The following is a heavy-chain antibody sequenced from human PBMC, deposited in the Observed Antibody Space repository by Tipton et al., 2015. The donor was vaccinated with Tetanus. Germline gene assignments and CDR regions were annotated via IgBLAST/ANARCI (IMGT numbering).Heavy chain of an antibody. V-gene: IGHV5-51*01. J-gene: IGHJ3*01. CDR2: IDPRDSET. CDR3: ARHSQAYSMAVEKHPFDL. Sequence: VQLVQSGAEIKEPGDSLRISCQGSRYTFKNYWIGWVRQMPGKGLEWMAIIDPRDSETRYSPSFEGLVTISVDKSINTAYLQWSSLKASDTAMYFCARHSQAYSMAVEKHPFDLWGQGTIVTVSS. CDR1: RYTFKNYW. D-gene: IGHD6-19*01.